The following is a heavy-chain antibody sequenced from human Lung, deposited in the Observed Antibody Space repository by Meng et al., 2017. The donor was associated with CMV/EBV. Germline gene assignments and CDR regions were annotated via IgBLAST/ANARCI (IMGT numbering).Heavy chain of an antibody. CDR3: ARRYCSNTSCYRFDRNWFDP. Sequence: GXSXKISXKGSGYSFTSYWIGWVRQMPGKGLEWMGIIYPGDSDTRYSPSFQGQVTISADKSISTAYLQWSSLKASDTAMYYCARRYCSNTSCYRFDRNWFDPWGQGTLVXVSS. J-gene: IGHJ5*02. D-gene: IGHD2-2*02. CDR1: GYSFTSYW. V-gene: IGHV5-51*01. CDR2: IYPGDSDT.